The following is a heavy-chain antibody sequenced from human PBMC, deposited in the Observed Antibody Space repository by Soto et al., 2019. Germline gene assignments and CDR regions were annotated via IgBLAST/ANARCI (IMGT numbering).Heavy chain of an antibody. CDR2: IIPILGIA. CDR3: AIRYYYGSGSYYNVPYYYMDV. CDR1: GGTFSSYT. D-gene: IGHD3-10*01. J-gene: IGHJ6*03. V-gene: IGHV1-69*02. Sequence: SVKVSCKASGGTFSSYTISWVRQAPGQGLEWMGRIIPILGIANYAQKLQGRVTITADKSTSTAYMELSSLRSEDTAVYYCAIRYYYGSGSYYNVPYYYMDVWGKGTTVTVSS.